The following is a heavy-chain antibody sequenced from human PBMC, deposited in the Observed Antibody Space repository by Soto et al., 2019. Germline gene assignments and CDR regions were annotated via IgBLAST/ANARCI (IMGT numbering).Heavy chain of an antibody. CDR3: AVATIPYYYYYGMDV. CDR2: ISYDGSNK. D-gene: IGHD5-12*01. CDR1: GFTFSSYA. J-gene: IGHJ6*02. Sequence: QVQLVESGGGVVQPGRSLRLSCAASGFTFSSYAMHWVRQAPGKGLEWVAVISYDGSNKYYADSVKGRFTISRDNSKNTLYLQMNSLRAEDTAVYYCAVATIPYYYYYGMDVWGQGTTVTVSS. V-gene: IGHV3-30*04.